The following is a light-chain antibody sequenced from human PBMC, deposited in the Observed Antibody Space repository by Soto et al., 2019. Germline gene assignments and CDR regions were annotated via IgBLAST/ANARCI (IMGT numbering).Light chain of an antibody. CDR1: QTITNNY. V-gene: IGKV3-20*01. CDR3: QHYGYSPYT. Sequence: IVLTQSPGTLSLSPGERATLSCRASQTITNNYLARYQQKPGQPPRLLIYGASTRATGVPERFSGSGSGTDFTLTIFRLEPEDSAVFYCQHYGYSPYTFGQGSKLEIK. J-gene: IGKJ2*01. CDR2: GAS.